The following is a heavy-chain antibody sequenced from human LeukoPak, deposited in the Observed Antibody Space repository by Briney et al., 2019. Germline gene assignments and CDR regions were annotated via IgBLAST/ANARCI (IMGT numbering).Heavy chain of an antibody. V-gene: IGHV4-39*07. J-gene: IGHJ4*02. Sequence: PSQTLSLTCTVSGGSISSGGYYWSWIRQPPGKGLEWIGSIYHSGSTYYNPSLKSRVTISVDTSKNQFSLKLGSVTAADTAVYYCARDLKYYDILTGYSYWGQGTLVTVSS. D-gene: IGHD3-9*01. CDR2: IYHSGST. CDR3: ARDLKYYDILTGYSY. CDR1: GGSISSGGYY.